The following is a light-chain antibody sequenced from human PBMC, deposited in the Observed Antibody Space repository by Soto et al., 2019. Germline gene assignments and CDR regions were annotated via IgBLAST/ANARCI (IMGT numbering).Light chain of an antibody. V-gene: IGKV3-20*01. CDR2: GVS. CDR3: QQYGGSPYT. CDR1: QTINSG. Sequence: EIVLTQSPGTLSLSPGERATLSCRASQTINSGLAWYQHKRGQAPRLLIYGVSVRAIGIPDRFGGSGSGTDFTLTISRLEPEDFAVYFCQQYGGSPYTFVQGTKVEIK. J-gene: IGKJ2*01.